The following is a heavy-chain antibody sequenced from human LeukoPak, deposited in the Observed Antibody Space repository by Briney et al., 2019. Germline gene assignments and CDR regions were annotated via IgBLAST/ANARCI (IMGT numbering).Heavy chain of an antibody. CDR2: IIPIFGTA. J-gene: IGHJ4*02. CDR3: ARGPREVATTRFDY. V-gene: IGHV1-69*13. Sequence: ASVKVSCKASGGTFSSYAISWVRQAPGQGLEWMGGIIPIFGTANYAQKFQGRVTITADESTSTAYMELSRLRSDDTAVYYCARGPREVATTRFDYWGQGTLVTVSS. CDR1: GGTFSSYA. D-gene: IGHD5-12*01.